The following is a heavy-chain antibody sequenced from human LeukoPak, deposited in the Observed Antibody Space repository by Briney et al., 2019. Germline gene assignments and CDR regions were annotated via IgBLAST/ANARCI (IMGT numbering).Heavy chain of an antibody. Sequence: GGSLRLSCAASGFTFSSYAMSWVRQAPGKGLEWVSAISGSGGSTYYADSVKGRFTISRDNSKNTLYLQMNSLRAEDTAVYYCAISNYYGSGGFDYWGQGTLVTVSS. CDR1: GFTFSSYA. J-gene: IGHJ4*02. V-gene: IGHV3-23*01. D-gene: IGHD3-10*01. CDR2: ISGSGGST. CDR3: AISNYYGSGGFDY.